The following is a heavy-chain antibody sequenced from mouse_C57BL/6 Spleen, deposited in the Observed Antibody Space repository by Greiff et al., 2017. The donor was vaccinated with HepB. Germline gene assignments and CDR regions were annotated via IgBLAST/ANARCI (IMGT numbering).Heavy chain of an antibody. D-gene: IGHD2-4*01. Sequence: EVKVVESVAELVRPGASVKLSCTASGFNIKNTYMHWVKQRPEQGLEWIGRIDPANGNTKYAPKFQGKATITADTSSNTAYLQLSSLTSEDTAIYYCAIPLYDYDVFAYWGQGTLVTVSA. V-gene: IGHV14-3*01. J-gene: IGHJ3*01. CDR3: AIPLYDYDVFAY. CDR1: GFNIKNTY. CDR2: IDPANGNT.